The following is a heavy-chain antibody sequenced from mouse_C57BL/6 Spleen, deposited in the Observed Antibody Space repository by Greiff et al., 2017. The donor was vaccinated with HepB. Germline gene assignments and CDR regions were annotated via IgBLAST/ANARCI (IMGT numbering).Heavy chain of an antibody. CDR1: GYTFTDHT. J-gene: IGHJ3*01. Sequence: LVESDAELVKPGASVKISCKVSGYTFTDHTIHWMKQRPEQGLEWIGYIYPRDGSTKYNEKFKGKATLTADKSSSTAYMQLNSLTSEDSAVYFCARNIYYGNYEFAYWGQGTLVTVSA. CDR3: ARNIYYGNYEFAY. CDR2: IYPRDGST. V-gene: IGHV1-78*01. D-gene: IGHD2-1*01.